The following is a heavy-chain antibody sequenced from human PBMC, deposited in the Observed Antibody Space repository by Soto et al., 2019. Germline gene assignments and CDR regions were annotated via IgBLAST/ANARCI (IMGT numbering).Heavy chain of an antibody. CDR2: ISGSGGST. D-gene: IGHD5-12*01. V-gene: IGHV3-23*01. J-gene: IGHJ5*02. Sequence: PGGSLRLSCAASGFTFSSYAMSWVRQAPGKGLEWVSAISGSGGSTYYADSVKGRFTISRDNSKNTLYLQMNSLRAEDTAVYYCAKAGNSGYDEDWFDPWGQGTLVTVSS. CDR3: AKAGNSGYDEDWFDP. CDR1: GFTFSSYA.